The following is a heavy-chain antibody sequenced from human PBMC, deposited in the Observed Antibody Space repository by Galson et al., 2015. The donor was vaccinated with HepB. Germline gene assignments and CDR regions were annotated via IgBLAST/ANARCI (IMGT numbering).Heavy chain of an antibody. CDR3: ARDLSYYDSSGYQGSDHFDY. J-gene: IGHJ4*02. V-gene: IGHV3-48*01. Sequence: SLRLSCAASGFTFSSYSMNWVRQAPGKGLEWVSYISSSSSTIYYADSVKGRFTISRDNAKNSLYLQMNSLRAEDTAVYYCARDLSYYDSSGYQGSDHFDYWGQGTLVTVSS. CDR1: GFTFSSYS. D-gene: IGHD3-22*01. CDR2: ISSSSSTI.